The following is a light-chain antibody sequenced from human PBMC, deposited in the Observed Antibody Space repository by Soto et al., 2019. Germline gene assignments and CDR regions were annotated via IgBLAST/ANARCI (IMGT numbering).Light chain of an antibody. CDR2: RAS. V-gene: IGKV3-15*01. CDR1: QSISSN. J-gene: IGKJ5*01. Sequence: EIVMTQSPATLSVSPGGRATLSCRASQSISSNLAWYQQKPGQAPRLLIYRASTRANGIPARFSGSGSGTEFTLTISSLQAEDFALYYCQQYNNWPPITFGQGTRLEIK. CDR3: QQYNNWPPIT.